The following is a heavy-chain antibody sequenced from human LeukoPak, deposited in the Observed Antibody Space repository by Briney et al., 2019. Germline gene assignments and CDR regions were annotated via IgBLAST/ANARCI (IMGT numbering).Heavy chain of an antibody. D-gene: IGHD6-6*01. CDR1: GYTFSSYG. V-gene: IGHV1-18*01. J-gene: IGHJ4*02. Sequence: GASVKVSCKASGYTFSSYGITWVRQAPGQGLEWMGWISAYNGNTNYAQKLQGRVTMTTDTSTSTAYMELRSLRSDDTAVYYCATSIAARPIADKWGQGTLVTVSS. CDR3: ATSIAARPIADK. CDR2: ISAYNGNT.